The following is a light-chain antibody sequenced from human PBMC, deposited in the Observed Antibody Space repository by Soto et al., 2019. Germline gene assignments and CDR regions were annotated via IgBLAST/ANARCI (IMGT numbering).Light chain of an antibody. V-gene: IGKV1-39*01. CDR1: QTISSH. CDR2: AAS. J-gene: IGKJ5*01. Sequence: MTQSPSSLSASVGDRVIITCRASQTISSHLNWYQQKPGKAPNLLVYAASSLQSGVPSRFTGSGSGTDFTLTISSLQPEDFATYFCQQSYTTPITFGQGTRLEI. CDR3: QQSYTTPIT.